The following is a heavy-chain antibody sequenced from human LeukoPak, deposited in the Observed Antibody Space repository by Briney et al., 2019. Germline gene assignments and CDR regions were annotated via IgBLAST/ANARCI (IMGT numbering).Heavy chain of an antibody. Sequence: GGSLRLSCAASGFTFSSYWMHWVRHAPGKGLAWVSRINSDGSSTSYADSVKGRFTISRDNAKNTLYLQMNSLRAEDTAVYYCASWDDILTGYLAGDYWGQGTLVTVSS. J-gene: IGHJ4*02. V-gene: IGHV3-74*01. CDR2: INSDGSST. CDR3: ASWDDILTGYLAGDY. D-gene: IGHD3-9*01. CDR1: GFTFSSYW.